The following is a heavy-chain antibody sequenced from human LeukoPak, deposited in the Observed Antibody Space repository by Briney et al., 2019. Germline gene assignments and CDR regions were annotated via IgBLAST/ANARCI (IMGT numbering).Heavy chain of an antibody. CDR2: IITGGDT. J-gene: IGHJ3*02. CDR3: ARGREYSSRVAFDI. CDR1: GFTFSSYD. V-gene: IGHV3-13*04. Sequence: PGGSLRLSCAASGFTFSSYDMHWVRQAPGKGLEWVSAIITGGDTYYPDSVKGRFTISRENAKDYMYLQMNSLTAGDTAVYYCARGREYSSRVAFDIWGQGTLVTVSS. D-gene: IGHD3-10*01.